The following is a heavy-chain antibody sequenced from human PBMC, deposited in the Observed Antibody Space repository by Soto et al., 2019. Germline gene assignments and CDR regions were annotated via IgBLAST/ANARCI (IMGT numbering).Heavy chain of an antibody. CDR3: ARWYSTVSANSGWYDS. V-gene: IGHV3-33*01. CDR2: IGYDGSDK. J-gene: IGHJ5*01. D-gene: IGHD1-26*01. Sequence: QVQLVDSGGGVVQPGRSLRLSCAASGSTFSRHGMHWVRQAPGKGLEWVALIGYDGSDKYYAESVKGRFTISRDNSKNTLYLQMNSLRAEDTAVYYCARWYSTVSANSGWYDSWGQGTLVTVSS. CDR1: GSTFSRHG.